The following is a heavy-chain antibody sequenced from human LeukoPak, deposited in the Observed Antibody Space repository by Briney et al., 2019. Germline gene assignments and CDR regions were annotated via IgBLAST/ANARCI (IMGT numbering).Heavy chain of an antibody. J-gene: IGHJ4*02. V-gene: IGHV1-8*01. CDR3: ARNLYGTGEFDY. Sequence: ASVKVSCKASGYTFTSYDINWVRHATGQGLEWMGWMSPNSGNTGYAQKFQGRVTMTRDTSIGTAYMELSSLGFEDTAVYFCARNLYGTGEFDYWGQGTLVTVSS. D-gene: IGHD7-27*01. CDR2: MSPNSGNT. CDR1: GYTFTSYD.